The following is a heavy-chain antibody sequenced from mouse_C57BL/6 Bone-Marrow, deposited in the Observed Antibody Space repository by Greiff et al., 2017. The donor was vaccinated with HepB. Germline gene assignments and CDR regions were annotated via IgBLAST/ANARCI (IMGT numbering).Heavy chain of an antibody. D-gene: IGHD2-1*01. V-gene: IGHV1-55*01. J-gene: IGHJ4*01. CDR3: ARRLIYPYAMDY. CDR1: GYTFTSYW. CDR2: IYPGSGST. Sequence: VQLKQPGAELVKPGASVKMSCKASGYTFTSYWITWVKQRPGQGLEWIGDIYPGSGSTNYNEKFKSKATLTVDTSSSTAYMQLSSLTSEDSAVYYCARRLIYPYAMDYWGQGTSVTVSS.